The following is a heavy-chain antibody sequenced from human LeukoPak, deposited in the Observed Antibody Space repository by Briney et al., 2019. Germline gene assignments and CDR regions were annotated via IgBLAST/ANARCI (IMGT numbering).Heavy chain of an antibody. CDR2: IYPGDSDT. CDR3: ARCGGMDTISSCYFDY. Sequence: GESLKISCKGFGYSFAYYWIGWVRQMPGKGLEWMGIIYPGDSDTRYSPSFQGQVTIPADKSISTAYLQWSSLRASDTAMYCCARCGGMDTISSCYFDYWGQGTLVTVSS. V-gene: IGHV5-51*01. D-gene: IGHD5-24*01. J-gene: IGHJ4*02. CDR1: GYSFAYYW.